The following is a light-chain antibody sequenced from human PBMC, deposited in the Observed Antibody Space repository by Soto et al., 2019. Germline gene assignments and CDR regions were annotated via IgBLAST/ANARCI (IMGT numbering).Light chain of an antibody. CDR2: GAS. V-gene: IGKV1-12*01. CDR3: QQAYSFTLT. J-gene: IGKJ4*01. Sequence: DIQMTQSPSSVSASVGDRVTITCRASQGLGVWLGWYQQKPGKAPQILIFGASGLQSGVPSRFSGSGSGTDFNLTISSLQTEDFATYYCQQAYSFTLTFGGGTKLDIK. CDR1: QGLGVW.